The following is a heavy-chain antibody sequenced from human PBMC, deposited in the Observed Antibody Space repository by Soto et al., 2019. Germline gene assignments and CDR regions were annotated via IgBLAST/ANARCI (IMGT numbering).Heavy chain of an antibody. J-gene: IGHJ4*02. V-gene: IGHV3-30-3*01. Sequence: PWGCLRLACAASGVTFSIYAMHWVRQAPGKGLEWVAVISYDGSNKYYADSVKGRFTISRDNSKNTLYLQMNSLRAEDTAVYYCAGIADIVVVPAAIGHYWGQGTLVTVSS. CDR3: AGIADIVVVPAAIGHY. CDR1: GVTFSIYA. D-gene: IGHD2-2*02. CDR2: ISYDGSNK.